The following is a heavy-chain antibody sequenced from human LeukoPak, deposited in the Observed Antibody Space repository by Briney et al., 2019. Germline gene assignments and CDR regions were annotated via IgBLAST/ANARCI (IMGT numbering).Heavy chain of an antibody. CDR2: IYTSGST. J-gene: IGHJ4*02. Sequence: TLSLTCTVSGGSISSGGYYWSWIRQPAGKGLEWIGRIYTSGSTNYNPSLKSRVTMSVDTSKNQFSLKLSSVTAADTAVYYCARGLRFLDYWGQGTLVTVSS. V-gene: IGHV4-61*02. CDR1: GGSISSGGYY. CDR3: ARGLRFLDY. D-gene: IGHD3-3*01.